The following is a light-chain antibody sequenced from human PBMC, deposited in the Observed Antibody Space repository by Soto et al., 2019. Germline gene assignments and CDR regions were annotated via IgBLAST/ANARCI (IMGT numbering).Light chain of an antibody. V-gene: IGLV3-21*04. Sequence: SYVLTQPPSVSVAPGKTARITCGRNNIGSKSVHWYQQKPGQAPVLVIYYDSDRPSGIPERFSGSNSGNTATLTISRVEAGDEADYYCQVWDSSSDPHVVFGGGTKVTVL. CDR1: NIGSKS. CDR2: YDS. J-gene: IGLJ2*01. CDR3: QVWDSSSDPHVV.